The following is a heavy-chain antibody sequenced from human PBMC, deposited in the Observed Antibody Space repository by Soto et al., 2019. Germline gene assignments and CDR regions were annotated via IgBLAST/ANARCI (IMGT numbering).Heavy chain of an antibody. CDR3: ARRGSGSYYDY. CDR2: ISGSGGST. D-gene: IGHD1-26*01. V-gene: IGHV3-23*01. J-gene: IGHJ4*02. Sequence: EVQLLVSGGGLVQPGGSLRISCAASGFTFSSYAMRWVRQAPGKGLEWVSAISGSGGSTYYADSVKGRFTISRDNSKNTLYLQMNSLRADDTAVYYCARRGSGSYYDYWGQGTLVTVSS. CDR1: GFTFSSYA.